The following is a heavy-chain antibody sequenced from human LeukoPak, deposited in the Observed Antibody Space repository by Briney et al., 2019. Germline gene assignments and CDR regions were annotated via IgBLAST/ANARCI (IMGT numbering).Heavy chain of an antibody. J-gene: IGHJ4*02. CDR3: ARGIMVRGVIFADY. Sequence: GESLKISCKGSGYSFTNYYIAWVRQMPGKGLEWMGISYPGDSDTRYSPSFQGQVIISADKSINTAYLQWSSLKASDTAMYYCARGIMVRGVIFADYWGQGTLVTVSS. V-gene: IGHV5-51*01. CDR2: SYPGDSDT. CDR1: GYSFTNYY. D-gene: IGHD3-10*01.